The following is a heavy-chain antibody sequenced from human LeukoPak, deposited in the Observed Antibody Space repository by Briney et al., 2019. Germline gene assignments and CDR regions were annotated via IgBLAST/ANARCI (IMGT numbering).Heavy chain of an antibody. CDR1: GGSFSGYY. CDR2: INHSGST. Sequence: PSETLSLTCAVYGGSFSGYYWSWIRQPPGKGLEWIGEINHSGSTNYNPSLKRRVTISVDTSKNQFSLKLSSVTAADTAVYYCAQTTMVRGVINDYWGQGTLVTVSS. J-gene: IGHJ4*02. D-gene: IGHD3-10*01. V-gene: IGHV4-34*01. CDR3: AQTTMVRGVINDY.